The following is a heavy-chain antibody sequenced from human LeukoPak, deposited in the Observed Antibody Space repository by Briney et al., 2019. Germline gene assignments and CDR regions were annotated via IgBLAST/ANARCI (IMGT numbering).Heavy chain of an antibody. Sequence: GGSLRLSCAASGFTVSSNYMSWVRQAPGKGLEWVSVIYSGGSTYYADSVKGRFTISRDNSKNTLYLQMNSLRAEDTAVYYCARDQIQLWLGAFDIWGQGTMVTVSS. CDR3: ARDQIQLWLGAFDI. J-gene: IGHJ3*02. V-gene: IGHV3-53*01. D-gene: IGHD5-18*01. CDR1: GFTVSSNY. CDR2: IYSGGST.